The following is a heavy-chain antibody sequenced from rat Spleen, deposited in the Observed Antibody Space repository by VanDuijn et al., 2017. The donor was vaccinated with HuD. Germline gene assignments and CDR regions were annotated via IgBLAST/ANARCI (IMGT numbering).Heavy chain of an antibody. J-gene: IGHJ2*01. CDR2: INYDGSNT. Sequence: EVQLVESDGGLVQPGRSLKLSCAASGFTFSDYYMAWVRQAPTKGLEWVATINYDGSNTYYRDSVKGRFTISRDNAKSTLYLQMDSVRSEETATYYCARSVFDYWGQGVMVTVSS. CDR3: ARSVFDY. V-gene: IGHV5-29*01. CDR1: GFTFSDYY.